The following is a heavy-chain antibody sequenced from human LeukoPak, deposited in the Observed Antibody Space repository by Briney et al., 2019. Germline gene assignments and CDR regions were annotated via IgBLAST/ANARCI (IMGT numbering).Heavy chain of an antibody. CDR2: IKQDGSEK. V-gene: IGHV3-7*03. CDR1: GFIFSGYR. J-gene: IGHJ6*04. CDR3: ARVPSGKGWNYYYYGMDV. D-gene: IGHD1-1*01. Sequence: PGGSLRLSCATSGFIFSGYRMTWVRQAPGKGLEWVAKIKQDGSEKYYVDSVKGRFTISRDNAKNSLYLQMNSLRADDTAVYYCARVPSGKGWNYYYYGMDVWGKGTTVTVSS.